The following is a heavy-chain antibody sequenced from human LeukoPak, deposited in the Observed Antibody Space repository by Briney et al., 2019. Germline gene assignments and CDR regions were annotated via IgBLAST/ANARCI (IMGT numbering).Heavy chain of an antibody. CDR1: GFTFSSYW. D-gene: IGHD3-22*01. CDR2: INSDGSST. Sequence: PGGSLRLSCAASGFTFSSYWMHWVRQAPGKGLVWVSRINSDGSSTYYADSVKGRFTISRDNSKNTLYLQMNSLRAEDTAVYYCAYSGSSGSPNWFDPWGQGTLVTVSS. J-gene: IGHJ5*02. CDR3: AYSGSSGSPNWFDP. V-gene: IGHV3-74*01.